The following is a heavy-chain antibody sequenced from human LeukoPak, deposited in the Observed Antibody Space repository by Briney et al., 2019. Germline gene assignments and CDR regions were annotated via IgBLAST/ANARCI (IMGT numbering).Heavy chain of an antibody. CDR2: ISYDGSNK. Sequence: PGRSLRLSCAASRFTFSSYAMHSVRPAPGKGRERVAVISYDGSNKYYADTLKGRFTLSRDNSKNTLYLQMNRLRAEDTAVYYCASSPYYYDSSGYYGAPSVDYWGQGTLVTVSS. J-gene: IGHJ4*02. CDR1: RFTFSSYA. CDR3: ASSPYYYDSSGYYGAPSVDY. V-gene: IGHV3-30-3*01. D-gene: IGHD3-22*01.